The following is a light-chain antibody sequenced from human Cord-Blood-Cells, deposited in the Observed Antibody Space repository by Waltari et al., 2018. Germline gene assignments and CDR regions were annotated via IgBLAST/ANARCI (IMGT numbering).Light chain of an antibody. V-gene: IGLV2-14*01. CDR2: EVS. CDR1: SSDVGGYNY. J-gene: IGLJ1*01. Sequence: QSALTQPASVSGSPGQSITISCTGTSSDVGGYNYVSWYQQHPGQAPKLMIYEVSNRPSGVSNRFSVSKSGNTASLTISGLHAEDDADYYCSSYTSSSTLVFGTGTKVTVL. CDR3: SSYTSSSTLV.